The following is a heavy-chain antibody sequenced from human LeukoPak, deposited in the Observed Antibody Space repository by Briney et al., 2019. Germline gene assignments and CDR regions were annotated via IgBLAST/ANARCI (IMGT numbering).Heavy chain of an antibody. CDR2: IYYSGST. V-gene: IGHV4-61*01. D-gene: IGHD6-13*01. CDR3: ARVSPSSWYKRVFDY. Sequence: PSETLSLTCTVSGGSVSSGSYYWSWIRQPPGKGLEWIGYIYYSGSTNYNPSLKSRVTISVDTSKNQFSLKLSSVTAADTAVYYCARVSPSSWYKRVFDYWGQGTLVTVSS. J-gene: IGHJ4*02. CDR1: GGSVSSGSYY.